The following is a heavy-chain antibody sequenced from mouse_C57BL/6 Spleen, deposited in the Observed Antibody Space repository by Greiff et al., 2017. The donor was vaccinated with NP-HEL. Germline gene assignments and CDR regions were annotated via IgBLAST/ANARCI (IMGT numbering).Heavy chain of an antibody. CDR1: GFTFSDYG. Sequence: EVQRVESGGGLVKPGGSLKLSCAASGFTFSDYGMHWVRQAPEKGLEWVAYISSGSSTIYYAAPVKGRFTISRDKAKNTLFLQMTSLRSEDTAMYYCARLFITTVVATGYYAMDYWGQGTSVTVSS. D-gene: IGHD1-1*01. V-gene: IGHV5-17*01. CDR2: ISSGSSTI. J-gene: IGHJ4*01. CDR3: ARLFITTVVATGYYAMDY.